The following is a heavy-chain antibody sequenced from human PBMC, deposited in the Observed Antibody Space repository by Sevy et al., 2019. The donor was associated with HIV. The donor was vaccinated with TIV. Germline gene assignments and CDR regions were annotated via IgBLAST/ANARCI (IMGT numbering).Heavy chain of an antibody. CDR2: IYWNDDK. CDR1: GFSLSTSGVG. J-gene: IGHJ4*02. Sequence: SGPTLVNPTQTLTLTCTFSGFSLSTSGVGVGWIRQPPGKALEWLALIYWNDDKRYSPCLKSRLTITKDTSKNQVVLKMTNRDHAETATYYGAHSNSCDSSGYYRYFDYWGQGTLVTVSS. V-gene: IGHV2-5*01. CDR3: AHSNSCDSSGYYRYFDY. D-gene: IGHD3-22*01.